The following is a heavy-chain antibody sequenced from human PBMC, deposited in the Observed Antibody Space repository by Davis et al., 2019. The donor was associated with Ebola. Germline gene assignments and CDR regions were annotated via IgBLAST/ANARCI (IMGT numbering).Heavy chain of an antibody. J-gene: IGHJ5*02. CDR1: GGSFSGYY. CDR3: ARHGGPRIFAVTTWGGWFDP. CDR2: INHSGST. Sequence: SETLSLTCAVYGGSFSGYYWSWIRQPPGTGLEWIGEINHSGSTNYNPSLKSRVTISVDTSKNQFSLKLSSVTAADTAVYYCARHGGPRIFAVTTWGGWFDPWGQGTLVTVSS. V-gene: IGHV4-34*01. D-gene: IGHD4-17*01.